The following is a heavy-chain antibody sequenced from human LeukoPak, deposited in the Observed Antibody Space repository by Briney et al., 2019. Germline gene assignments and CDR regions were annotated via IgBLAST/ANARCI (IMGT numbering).Heavy chain of an antibody. J-gene: IGHJ4*02. CDR3: AGLVGRYSSGLYYYYFDY. Sequence: ASETLSLICTVSGGSISSSNYYWGWIRQPPGKGLEWIGTINYSESTYYNPSLKSRVTISEDASKNQFSLKVTSVTAADTAVYYCAGLVGRYSSGLYYYYFDYWGQGTLVTVSS. CDR1: GGSISSSNYY. D-gene: IGHD3-22*01. CDR2: INYSEST. V-gene: IGHV4-39*01.